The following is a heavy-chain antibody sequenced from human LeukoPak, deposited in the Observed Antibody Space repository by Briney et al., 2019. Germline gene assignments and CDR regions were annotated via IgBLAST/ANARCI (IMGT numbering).Heavy chain of an antibody. J-gene: IGHJ4*02. D-gene: IGHD3-22*01. CDR2: IYYSGST. Sequence: SETLSLTCTVSGGSISSSSYYWGWIRQPPGKGLEWIGSIYYSGSTYYNPSLKSRVAISVDTSKNQFSLKLSSVTAADTAVYYCARGSESGGYSYYFDYWGQGTLVTVSS. CDR1: GGSISSSSYY. CDR3: ARGSESGGYSYYFDY. V-gene: IGHV4-39*01.